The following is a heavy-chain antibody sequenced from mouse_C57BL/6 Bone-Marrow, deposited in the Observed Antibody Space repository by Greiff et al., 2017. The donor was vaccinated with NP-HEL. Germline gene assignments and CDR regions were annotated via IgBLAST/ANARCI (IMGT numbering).Heavy chain of an antibody. CDR3: ARAPYYDYDGAMDY. V-gene: IGHV1-26*01. J-gene: IGHJ4*01. CDR2: IIPNNGGT. D-gene: IGHD2-4*01. CDR1: GYTFTDYY. Sequence: VQLQQSGPELVKPGASVKISCKASGYTFTDYYMNCVKLSYGQSLEWIGDIIPNNGGTSYNQKFKGKATLTVDKSSGTAYMELRSLTSEDSAVYYCARAPYYDYDGAMDYWGQGTSVTVSS.